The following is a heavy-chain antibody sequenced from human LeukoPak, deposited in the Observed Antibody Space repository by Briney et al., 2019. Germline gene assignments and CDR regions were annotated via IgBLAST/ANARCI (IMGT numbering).Heavy chain of an antibody. J-gene: IGHJ4*02. D-gene: IGHD3-9*01. V-gene: IGHV1-69*04. CDR1: GGTFSSYA. CDR3: AREPSPYDILTGYYNTSRNGPFDY. Sequence: SVKVSCKASGGTFSSYAISWVRQAPGQGPEWMGRIIPILGIANYAQKFQGRVTITADKSTSTAYMELSSLRFEDTAVYYCAREPSPYDILTGYYNTSRNGPFDYWAREPWSPSPQ. CDR2: IIPILGIA.